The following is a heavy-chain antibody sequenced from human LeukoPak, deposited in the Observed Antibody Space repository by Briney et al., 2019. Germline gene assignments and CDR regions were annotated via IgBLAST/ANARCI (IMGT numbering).Heavy chain of an antibody. V-gene: IGHV1-18*01. D-gene: IGHD1-26*01. Sequence: VASVKVSCKASGYTFTSYGISWVRQAPGQGLEWMGWISAYNGNTNYAQKLQGRVTITTDTSTSTAYMELRSLRSDDSAVYYCATGGDSGSYYNFDYWGQGTLVTVSS. CDR2: ISAYNGNT. CDR1: GYTFTSYG. CDR3: ATGGDSGSYYNFDY. J-gene: IGHJ4*02.